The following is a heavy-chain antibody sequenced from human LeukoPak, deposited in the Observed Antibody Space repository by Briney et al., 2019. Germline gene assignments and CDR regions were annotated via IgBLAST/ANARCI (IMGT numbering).Heavy chain of an antibody. J-gene: IGHJ4*02. D-gene: IGHD2/OR15-2a*01. V-gene: IGHV4-4*07. CDR2: IYTSGST. CDR3: AREGPLWPFDY. Sequence: SETLSLTCTVSGGSISSYYWSWIRQPAGKGLEWIGRIYTSGSTNYNPSLKGRVTMSVGTSKNQFSLKLSSVTAADTAVYYCAREGPLWPFDYWGQGTLVTVSS. CDR1: GGSISSYY.